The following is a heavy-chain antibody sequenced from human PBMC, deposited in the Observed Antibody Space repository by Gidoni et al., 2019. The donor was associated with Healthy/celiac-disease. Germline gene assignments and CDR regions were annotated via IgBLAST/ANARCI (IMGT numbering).Heavy chain of an antibody. CDR2: IYYSGST. Sequence: QVQLQESGPGLVKPSQTLSLTCTVSGGSISRGDYYWSWIRQPPGKGLEWIGYIYYSGSTYYNPSLKSRVTISVDTSKNQFSLKLSSVTAADTAVYYCARVGNYYDSSGERSAFDIWGQGTMVTVSS. J-gene: IGHJ3*02. CDR1: GGSISRGDYY. D-gene: IGHD3-22*01. V-gene: IGHV4-30-4*01. CDR3: ARVGNYYDSSGERSAFDI.